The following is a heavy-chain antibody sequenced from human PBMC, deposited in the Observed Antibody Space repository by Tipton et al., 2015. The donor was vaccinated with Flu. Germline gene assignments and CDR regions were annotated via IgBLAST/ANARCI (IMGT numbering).Heavy chain of an antibody. CDR1: GASVSSGNNY. J-gene: IGHJ4*02. CDR2: IYTNGVT. V-gene: IGHV4-61*02. CDR3: AKEPPGY. Sequence: LRLSCTVSGASVSSGNNYWGWIRQPAGKGLEWIGRIYTNGVTGYNPSLKSRVTISLDTSKNQFSLKLSSVTATDTAVYYCAKEPPGYWGQVTLVTVSS.